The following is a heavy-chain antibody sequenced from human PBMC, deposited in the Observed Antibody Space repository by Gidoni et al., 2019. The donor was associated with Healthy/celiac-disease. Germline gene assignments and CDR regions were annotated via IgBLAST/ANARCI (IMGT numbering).Heavy chain of an antibody. Sequence: QLQLQESGPGLVKPSETLSLTCTVSGGSISSSSYYWGWIRQPPGKGLGWIGSIYYSGSTYYNPSLKSRVTISVDTSKNQFSLKLSSVTAADTAVYYCASPIAVAAHDAFDIWGQGTMVTVSS. D-gene: IGHD6-19*01. CDR1: GGSISSSSYY. CDR2: IYYSGST. CDR3: ASPIAVAAHDAFDI. J-gene: IGHJ3*02. V-gene: IGHV4-39*01.